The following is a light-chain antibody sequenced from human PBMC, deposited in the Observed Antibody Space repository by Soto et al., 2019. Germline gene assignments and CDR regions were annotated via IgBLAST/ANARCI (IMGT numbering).Light chain of an antibody. Sequence: DIQMTQSPSTLSASVGDRVTITCRASQSISSWLAWYQQKPGKAPNLLIYKAASLESGVQSRFSGSGSRTEFTLTITSLQPDDFATYYCQQYNNYWTLRKGTKVQLK. V-gene: IGKV1-5*03. J-gene: IGKJ1*01. CDR1: QSISSW. CDR3: QQYNNYWT. CDR2: KAA.